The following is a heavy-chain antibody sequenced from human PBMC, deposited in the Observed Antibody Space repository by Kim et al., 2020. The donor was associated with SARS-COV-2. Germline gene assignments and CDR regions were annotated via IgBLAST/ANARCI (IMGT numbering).Heavy chain of an antibody. J-gene: IGHJ4*02. Sequence: GGSLRLSCAASGFTFRDYCMPWVRQAPGKGLEWVADISYDGSNKYYADSVKGRFTISRDNYKNTLYLQMNSLRADDTAVYYCAKDQFYYDSSGYYPARYFDYWGQGTLVTVST. D-gene: IGHD3-22*01. CDR1: GFTFRDYC. CDR3: AKDQFYYDSSGYYPARYFDY. CDR2: ISYDGSNK. V-gene: IGHV3-30*18.